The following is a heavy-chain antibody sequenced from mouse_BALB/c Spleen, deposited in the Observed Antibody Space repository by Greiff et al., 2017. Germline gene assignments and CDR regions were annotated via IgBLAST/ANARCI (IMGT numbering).Heavy chain of an antibody. CDR1: GFSLTSYG. CDR2: IWSGGST. Sequence: QVQLKESGPGLVQPSQSLSITCTVSGFSLTSYGVHWVRQSPGTGLEWLGVIWSGGSTDYNAAFISRLSISKDNSKSQVFFKMNSLQANDTAIYYCASNDYDYARDYWGQGTSVTVAA. V-gene: IGHV2-2*02. D-gene: IGHD2-4*01. CDR3: ASNDYDYARDY. J-gene: IGHJ4*01.